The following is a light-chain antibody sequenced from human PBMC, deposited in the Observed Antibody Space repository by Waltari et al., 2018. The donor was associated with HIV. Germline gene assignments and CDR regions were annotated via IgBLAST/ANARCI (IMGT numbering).Light chain of an antibody. CDR2: WAS. J-gene: IGKJ2*01. Sequence: DIVMTQPPSSLPVSLGERAIINRQYSQSVLYSSHRKSYLAWYQQRPGQPPKLLIYWASTRGSVVPDRFSGSGSGTDFTLTISSLQADDVAVYYCQQYYTTPYTFGQGTNLAI. CDR3: QQYYTTPYT. V-gene: IGKV4-1*01. CDR1: QSVLYSSHRKSY.